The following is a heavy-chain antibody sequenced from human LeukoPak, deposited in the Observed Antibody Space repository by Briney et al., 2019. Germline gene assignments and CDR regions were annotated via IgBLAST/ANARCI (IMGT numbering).Heavy chain of an antibody. Sequence: PGGSLRLSCAASGFSFSYYWMSWVRQAPGKGLEWVANINQDGSEKYYVDSVKGRFTISSDNAKNSLFLQMNGLRAEDTAVYYCARTPYKRIIGTLDYYYYMDVWGKGTTVTVSS. CDR1: GFSFSYYW. CDR2: INQDGSEK. V-gene: IGHV3-7*01. CDR3: ARTPYKRIIGTLDYYYYMDV. J-gene: IGHJ6*03. D-gene: IGHD1-7*01.